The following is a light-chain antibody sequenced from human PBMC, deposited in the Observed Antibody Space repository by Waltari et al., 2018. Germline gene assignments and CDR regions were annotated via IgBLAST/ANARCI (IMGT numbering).Light chain of an antibody. J-gene: IGLJ2*01. Sequence: VRITCQGDTLRDYYASWYQLKPGQAPVLLIYGKNNRPSGIPDRFSGSTSGNTSSLTITGARAEDEADFYCNSRDSSGNHVIFGGGTKLTVL. CDR3: NSRDSSGNHVI. CDR1: TLRDYY. V-gene: IGLV3-19*01. CDR2: GKN.